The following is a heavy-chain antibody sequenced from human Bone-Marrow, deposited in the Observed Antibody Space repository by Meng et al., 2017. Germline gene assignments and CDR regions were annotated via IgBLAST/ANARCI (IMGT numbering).Heavy chain of an antibody. V-gene: IGHV4-4*07. D-gene: IGHD4-17*01. CDR1: GGSISSYF. CDR3: AKSGDYGAFDI. CDR2: IYTSGIT. Sequence: SDPLSPTCTVLGGSISSYFWTWIRQPAGKGLEWIGRIYTSGITNYNPSLKSRVTKSVDTSKNQCTLKLSSVTAADTAVYYCAKSGDYGAFDIWGQGTMVTVSS. J-gene: IGHJ3*02.